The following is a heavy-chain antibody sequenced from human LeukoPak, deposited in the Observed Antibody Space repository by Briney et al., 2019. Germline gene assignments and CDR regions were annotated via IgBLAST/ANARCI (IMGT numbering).Heavy chain of an antibody. Sequence: GASMKVSCKASGYTFTSYDINWVRQATGQGLEWMGWMNPNSGNTGYAQKFQGRVTMTRNTSISTAYMELSSLRSEDTAVYYCARALRWCSGGSCYRYYLDYWGQGTLVTVSS. CDR2: MNPNSGNT. J-gene: IGHJ4*02. CDR3: ARALRWCSGGSCYRYYLDY. D-gene: IGHD2-15*01. CDR1: GYTFTSYD. V-gene: IGHV1-8*01.